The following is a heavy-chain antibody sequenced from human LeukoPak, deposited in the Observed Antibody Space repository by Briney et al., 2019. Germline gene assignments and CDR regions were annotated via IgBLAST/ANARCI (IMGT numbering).Heavy chain of an antibody. D-gene: IGHD6-13*01. CDR1: GYTFTGYY. J-gene: IGHJ4*02. Sequence: AAVKVSCKASGYTFTGYYMHWVRQAPGQGLDWMAWINPNSGGTNYAQKFQGRVTMTRDTSISTAYMELSRLRSDDTAVYYCARVPPAIAAAGSWYFDYWGQGTLVTVSS. V-gene: IGHV1-2*02. CDR3: ARVPPAIAAAGSWYFDY. CDR2: INPNSGGT.